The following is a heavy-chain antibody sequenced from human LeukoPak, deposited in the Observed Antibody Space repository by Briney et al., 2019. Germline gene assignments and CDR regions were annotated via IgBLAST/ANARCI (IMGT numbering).Heavy chain of an antibody. CDR3: AKSASWELLQYFDY. V-gene: IGHV3-23*01. D-gene: IGHD1-26*01. J-gene: IGHJ4*02. Sequence: GGSLRLSCAASGFTFSSYSMSWVRQAPGKGLEWVSALTGSGGSTYYADSVKGRFTISRDNSKNTLYLQMTSLRAEDTAVYYCAKSASWELLQYFDYWGQGTLVTVSS. CDR1: GFTFSSYS. CDR2: LTGSGGST.